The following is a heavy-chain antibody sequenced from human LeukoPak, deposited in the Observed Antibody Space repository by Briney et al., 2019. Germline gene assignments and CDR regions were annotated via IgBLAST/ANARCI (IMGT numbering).Heavy chain of an antibody. V-gene: IGHV4-59*08. Sequence: SETLSLACTVSGGSISSYYWSWIRQPPGKGLEWIGYIYYSGSTNYNPSLKSRVTISVDTSKNQFSLKMSSVTAADTAVYYCARVSGIAAAGTGWEYYYYYMDVWGKGTTVTISS. CDR3: ARVSGIAAAGTGWEYYYYYMDV. CDR1: GGSISSYY. J-gene: IGHJ6*03. D-gene: IGHD6-13*01. CDR2: IYYSGST.